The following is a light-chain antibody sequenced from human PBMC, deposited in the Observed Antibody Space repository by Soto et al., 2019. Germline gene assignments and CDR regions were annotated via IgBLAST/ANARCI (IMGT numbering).Light chain of an antibody. CDR2: EVN. CDR1: SSDVGGYNY. CDR3: KSYTGINNWV. J-gene: IGLJ3*02. Sequence: QSALTQPPSASGSPGQSVTISCTGTSSDVGGYNYVSWYQQHPGKAPKVMNYEVNKRPSGVPDRFSGSKSGNTASLTVSGLQAEDEADYFCKSYTGINNWVFGGGTKVTVL. V-gene: IGLV2-8*01.